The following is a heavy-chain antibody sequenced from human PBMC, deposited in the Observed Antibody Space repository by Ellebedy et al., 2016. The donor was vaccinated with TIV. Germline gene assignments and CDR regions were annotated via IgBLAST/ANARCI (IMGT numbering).Heavy chain of an antibody. CDR3: ARAKGDY. J-gene: IGHJ4*02. Sequence: MPSETLPLTCTVSGSSISSDYWSWIRQPPGKGLEWIGYIYYSGNLNYNPSLKSRVTMSVDTSKNQFSLKLNSVTAADTAVYYCARAKGDYWGQGTLVTVSS. CDR1: GSSISSDY. V-gene: IGHV4-59*01. CDR2: IYYSGNL.